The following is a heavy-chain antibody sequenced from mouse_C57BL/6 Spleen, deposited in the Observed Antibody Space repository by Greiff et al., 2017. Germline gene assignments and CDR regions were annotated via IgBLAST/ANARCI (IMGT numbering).Heavy chain of an antibody. J-gene: IGHJ3*01. CDR3: AKGDSNRDSWFAY. D-gene: IGHD2-5*01. CDR1: GYAFTNYL. CDR2: INPGSGGT. Sequence: VQLQQSGAELVRPGTSVKVSCKASGYAFTNYLIEWVKQRTGQGLEWIGVINPGSGGTYYNEKFKGKATLTADNSSSTAYMQLSSLTSEDSAVYLCAKGDSNRDSWFAYWGQGTLVTVSA. V-gene: IGHV1-54*01.